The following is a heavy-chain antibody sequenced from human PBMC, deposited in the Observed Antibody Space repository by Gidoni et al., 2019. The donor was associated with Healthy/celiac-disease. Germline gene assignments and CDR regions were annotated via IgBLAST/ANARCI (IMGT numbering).Heavy chain of an antibody. CDR3: ARSYDPVTNYGMDV. CDR2: ISSSSSYT. Sequence: QVQLVESGGCLVKPGGSLRLSCAASGFTFRDYYMSWIRQAPGKGLEWVSYISSSSSYTNYADSVKGRFTISRDNAKNSLYLQMNSLRAEDTAVYYCARSYDPVTNYGMDVWGQGTTVTVSS. V-gene: IGHV3-11*05. J-gene: IGHJ6*02. D-gene: IGHD4-17*01. CDR1: GFTFRDYY.